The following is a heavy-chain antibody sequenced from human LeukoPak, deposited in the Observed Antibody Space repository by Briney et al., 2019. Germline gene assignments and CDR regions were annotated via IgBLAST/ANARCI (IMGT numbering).Heavy chain of an antibody. CDR3: ARESAGDYVDY. J-gene: IGHJ4*02. V-gene: IGHV3-11*04. CDR1: RFTFSDYY. Sequence: GGSLRLSCAASRFTFSDYYMSWIRQAPGKGLEWVSYIISRGSTIYYADSVKGRFTISRDNAKNSLYLQMNSLRAEDATVYYCARESAGDYVDYWGQGTLLTVSS. CDR2: IISRGSTI. D-gene: IGHD4-17*01.